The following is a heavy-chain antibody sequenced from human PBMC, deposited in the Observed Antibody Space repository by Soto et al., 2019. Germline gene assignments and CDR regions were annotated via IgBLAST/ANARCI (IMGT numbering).Heavy chain of an antibody. J-gene: IGHJ6*02. Sequence: PGGSLRHSCAASGFTFMSYAMSWVRQAPGKGLEWVSLISGSGGSTYYADSVKGRFTISRDNSKHTLYLQCNGLRAEDTAIYYCAKVTASYSYGMDVWGQGTTVTVSS. CDR2: ISGSGGST. CDR3: AKVTASYSYGMDV. CDR1: GFTFMSYA. D-gene: IGHD5-18*01. V-gene: IGHV3-23*01.